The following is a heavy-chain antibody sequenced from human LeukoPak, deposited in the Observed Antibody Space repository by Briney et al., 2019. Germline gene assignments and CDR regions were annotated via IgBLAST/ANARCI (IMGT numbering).Heavy chain of an antibody. J-gene: IGHJ4*02. CDR1: GGSISSSAYH. D-gene: IGHD2-15*01. CDR3: ARLWSTYCNGGSCPHQPNY. CDR2: IYYSGST. V-gene: IGHV4-39*01. Sequence: PSETLSLTCTVSGGSISSSAYHWGWIRQPPGKGLEWVGSIYYSGSTYYNLSLKSRVTISVDTSKKQFSLKLSSVTAADTAVYYCARLWSTYCNGGSCPHQPNYWGQGTLVTVSS.